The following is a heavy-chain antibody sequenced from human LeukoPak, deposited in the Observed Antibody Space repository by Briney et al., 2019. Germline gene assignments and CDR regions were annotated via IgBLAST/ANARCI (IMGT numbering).Heavy chain of an antibody. CDR1: GFTFTDYY. CDR2: IKVNGGAT. J-gene: IGHJ4*02. Sequence: VASVKVSCKASGFTFTDYYIHWVRQAPGQGLEWMGWIKVNGGATKYAQKFQGRVTMTRDTPINTAYMEVSSLRYDDTAVYYCVRVAEVAVGGVTPPYFDQWGQGTLLTVSS. V-gene: IGHV1-2*02. D-gene: IGHD6-19*01. CDR3: VRVAEVAVGGVTPPYFDQ.